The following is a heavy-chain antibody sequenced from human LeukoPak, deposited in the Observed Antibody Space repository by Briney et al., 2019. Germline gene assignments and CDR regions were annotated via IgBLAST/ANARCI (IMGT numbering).Heavy chain of an antibody. CDR2: ISTSGST. D-gene: IGHD6-13*01. Sequence: PSETLSLTCTVSGGSFSGYYWSWIRQPAGKGLEWIGRISTSGSTNYNSSLKSRVTMSVDMSKNQFSLKLSSVTVADTAVYYCARGMAAGANWFDPWGQGTLVTVSS. CDR3: ARGMAAGANWFDP. V-gene: IGHV4-4*07. J-gene: IGHJ5*02. CDR1: GGSFSGYY.